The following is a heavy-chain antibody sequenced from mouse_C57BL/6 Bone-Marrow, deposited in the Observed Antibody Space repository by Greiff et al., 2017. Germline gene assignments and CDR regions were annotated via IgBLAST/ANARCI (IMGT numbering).Heavy chain of an antibody. CDR1: GYTFTSYW. J-gene: IGHJ2*01. CDR2: IDPSDSYT. Sequence: QVQLQQPGAELVKPGASVKLSCKASGYTFTSYWMQWVKQRPGQGLEWIGEIDPSDSYTNYNQKFKGKATLTVDTSSSTAYMQLSSLTSEDSAVYYSARTGITTVVAACYVDYWGQGTTLTVSS. CDR3: ARTGITTVVAACYVDY. D-gene: IGHD1-1*01. V-gene: IGHV1-50*01.